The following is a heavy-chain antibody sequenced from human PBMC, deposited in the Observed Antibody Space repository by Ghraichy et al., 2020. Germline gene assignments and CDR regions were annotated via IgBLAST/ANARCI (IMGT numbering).Heavy chain of an antibody. CDR2: IHTSGNT. CDR3: ARGLPTLTTKSWFDP. Sequence: SQTLSLTCTVSGASRSGYYLNWIRQSADGRLEWIGVIHTSGNTNYNPSLQSRVTISRDRSNGQFSLHLISMTAADTAVYYCARGLPTLTTKSWFDPWGQGVLVTVSS. V-gene: IGHV4-4*07. CDR1: GASRSGYY. D-gene: IGHD4-17*01. J-gene: IGHJ5*02.